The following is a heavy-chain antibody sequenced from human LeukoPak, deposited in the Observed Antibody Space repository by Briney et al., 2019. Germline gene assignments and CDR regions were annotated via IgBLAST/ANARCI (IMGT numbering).Heavy chain of an antibody. Sequence: PSQTLSLTCAVSGGSISSGGYSWSWIRQPPGKGLEWIGYIYHSGSTYYNPSLKSRVTISVDRSKNQFSLKLSSVTAADTAVYYCARDRYGDADYWGQGTLVTVSS. J-gene: IGHJ4*02. V-gene: IGHV4-30-2*01. CDR3: ARDRYGDADY. CDR1: GGSISSGGYS. D-gene: IGHD4-17*01. CDR2: IYHSGST.